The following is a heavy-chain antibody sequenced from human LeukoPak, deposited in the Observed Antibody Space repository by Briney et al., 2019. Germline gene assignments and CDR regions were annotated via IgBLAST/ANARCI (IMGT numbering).Heavy chain of an antibody. CDR1: GGSFSGYY. CDR3: ARGDVAYYYDSSGYYYPDYYYGMDV. J-gene: IGHJ6*02. V-gene: IGHV4-34*01. CDR2: INHSGST. Sequence: SETLSLTCAVYGGSFSGYYWSWIRQPPGKGLEWIGEINHSGSTNYNPSLKSRLTISVDTSKNQFSLKLSSVTAADTAVYYCARGDVAYYYDSSGYYYPDYYYGMDVWGQGTTVTVSS. D-gene: IGHD3-22*01.